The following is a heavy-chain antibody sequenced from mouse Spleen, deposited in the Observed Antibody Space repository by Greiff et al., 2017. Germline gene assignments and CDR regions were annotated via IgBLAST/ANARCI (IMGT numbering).Heavy chain of an antibody. CDR1: GFTFSSYA. CDR3: ARSYYYGSNAMDY. CDR2: ISSGGGNT. Sequence: EVNVVESGGGLVKLGGSLKLSCAASGFTFSSYAMSWVRQTPEKRLEWVATISSGGGNTYYPDSVKGRFTISRDNAKNTLYLQMSSLKSEDTAMYCCARSYYYGSNAMDYWGQGTSVTVSS. J-gene: IGHJ4*01. D-gene: IGHD1-1*01. V-gene: IGHV5-9*04.